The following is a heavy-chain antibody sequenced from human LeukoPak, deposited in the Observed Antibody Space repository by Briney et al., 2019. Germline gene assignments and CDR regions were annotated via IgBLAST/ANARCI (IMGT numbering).Heavy chain of an antibody. Sequence: PGGSLRLSCAASGFTFSAYWMTWVRQAPGKGLEWVANIKEDGSEKYYVDSVRGRFTISRDNAKNSLYLQMNSLRAEDTAVYYCARRAVATTNDYWGQGTLVIVSS. CDR3: ARRAVATTNDY. CDR2: IKEDGSEK. J-gene: IGHJ4*02. CDR1: GFTFSAYW. V-gene: IGHV3-7*04. D-gene: IGHD5-12*01.